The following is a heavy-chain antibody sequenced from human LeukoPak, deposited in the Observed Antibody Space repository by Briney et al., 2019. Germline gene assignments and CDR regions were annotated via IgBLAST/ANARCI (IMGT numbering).Heavy chain of an antibody. J-gene: IGHJ5*02. D-gene: IGHD2-2*01. CDR3: ARDRYCSSTSCYSWFDP. Sequence: SVKVSCKASGGTFSSYAISWVRQAPGQGLEWMGGIIPIFGSANYAQKFQGRVTITADESTSTAYMELSSLRSEDTAVYYCARDRYCSSTSCYSWFDPWGQGTLVTVSS. V-gene: IGHV1-69*13. CDR1: GGTFSSYA. CDR2: IIPIFGSA.